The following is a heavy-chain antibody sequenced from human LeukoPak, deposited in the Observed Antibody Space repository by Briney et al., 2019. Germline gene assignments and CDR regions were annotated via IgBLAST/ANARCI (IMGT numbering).Heavy chain of an antibody. J-gene: IGHJ4*02. CDR3: ARGRAMVRGVVIYYFDY. CDR2: IYYSGST. D-gene: IGHD3-10*01. Sequence: SETLSLTCTVSGGSISSGGYYWSWIRQHPGKGLEWIGYIYYSGSTYYNPSLKSRVTISVDTSKNQFSLKLSPVTAADTAVYYCARGRAMVRGVVIYYFDYWGQGTLVTVSS. V-gene: IGHV4-31*03. CDR1: GGSISSGGYY.